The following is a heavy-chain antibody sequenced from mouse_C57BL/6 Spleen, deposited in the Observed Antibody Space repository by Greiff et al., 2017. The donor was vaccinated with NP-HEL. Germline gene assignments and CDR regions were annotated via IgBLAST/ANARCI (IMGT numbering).Heavy chain of an antibody. CDR1: GFSFNTYA. V-gene: IGHV10-1*01. CDR2: IRSKSNNYAT. D-gene: IGHD2-1*01. CDR3: VRSIYYGNYFDY. J-gene: IGHJ2*01. Sequence: EVHLVESGGGLVQPKGSLKLSCAASGFSFNTYAMNWVRQAPGKGLEWVARIRSKSNNYATYYADSVEDRFTISRDDSESMLYLQMNNLKTEDTAMYYCVRSIYYGNYFDYWGQGTTLTVSS.